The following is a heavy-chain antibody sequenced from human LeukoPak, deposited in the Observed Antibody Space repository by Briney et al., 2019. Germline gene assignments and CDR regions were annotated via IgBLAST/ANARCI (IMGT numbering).Heavy chain of an antibody. V-gene: IGHV4-34*01. CDR3: ARGFSRWVFLPLMTTVTPIDY. J-gene: IGHJ4*02. CDR1: GGSFSGYY. D-gene: IGHD4-4*01. CDR2: INHSGSN. Sequence: QSSETLSLTCAVYGGSFSGYYWSWLRQPPGKGLEWIGEINHSGSNNYNPSLKSRVTISVDTSKNQFSLKLSSVTAADTAVYYCARGFSRWVFLPLMTTVTPIDYWGQGTLVTVSS.